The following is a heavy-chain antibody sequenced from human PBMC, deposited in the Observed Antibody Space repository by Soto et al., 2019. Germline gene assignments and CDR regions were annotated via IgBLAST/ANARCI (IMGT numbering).Heavy chain of an antibody. Sequence: EVQLLESGGGLVQPEGSLRLSCAASGFTFVSYAMGWVRQAPGKGLEWVSDISSGGNTHYADPVRGRFTISRDNYKNTVSLQMNSLRVDDTAVYYCAKRRGAGGHFDYWGQGALVSVSS. J-gene: IGHJ4*02. CDR1: GFTFVSYA. D-gene: IGHD2-15*01. CDR3: AKRRGAGGHFDY. CDR2: ISSGGNT. V-gene: IGHV3-23*01.